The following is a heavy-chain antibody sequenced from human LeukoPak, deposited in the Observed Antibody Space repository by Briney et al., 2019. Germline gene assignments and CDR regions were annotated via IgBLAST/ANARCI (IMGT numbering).Heavy chain of an antibody. J-gene: IGHJ4*02. CDR2: MNPNSGNT. CDR3: TRGSSGRRDN. Sequence: ASVKVSCKASGYTFTSCDINWVRQATGQGLEWMGWMNPNSGNTGYGQSFQGRITMTRDISIGTAYMEMSNLTSEDTAIYYCTRGSSGRRDNWGQGTLVTVSA. CDR1: GYTFTSCD. D-gene: IGHD6-19*01. V-gene: IGHV1-8*01.